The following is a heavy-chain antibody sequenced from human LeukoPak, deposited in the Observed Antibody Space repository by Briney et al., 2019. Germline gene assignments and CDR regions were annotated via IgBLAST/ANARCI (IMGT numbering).Heavy chain of an antibody. V-gene: IGHV4-4*07. CDR3: ARDQWKQWLVVKWFYA. J-gene: IGHJ5*02. D-gene: IGHD6-19*01. CDR2: IYTSGST. CDR1: GGSISSYY. Sequence: PSETLSPTCTVSGGSISSYYWSWIRQPAGKGLEWIGRIYTSGSTNYNPSLKSRVTMSVDTSKNQFSLKLSSVTAADTAVYYCARDQWKQWLVVKWFYAWGQGTLVTVSS.